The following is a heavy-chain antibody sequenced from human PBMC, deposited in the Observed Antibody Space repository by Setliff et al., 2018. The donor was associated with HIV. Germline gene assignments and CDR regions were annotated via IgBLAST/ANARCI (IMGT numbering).Heavy chain of an antibody. J-gene: IGHJ4*02. Sequence: GSLRLSCAASGFTFSSYTMNWVRQAPGKGLEWVSSISSSSYYIYYADSVKGRFTISRDNAKNSLYLQMNSLRAEDTAVYYCARDPPGSGFHLDYWGQGTPVTVSS. V-gene: IGHV3-21*01. D-gene: IGHD5-12*01. CDR3: ARDPPGSGFHLDY. CDR2: ISSSSYYI. CDR1: GFTFSSYT.